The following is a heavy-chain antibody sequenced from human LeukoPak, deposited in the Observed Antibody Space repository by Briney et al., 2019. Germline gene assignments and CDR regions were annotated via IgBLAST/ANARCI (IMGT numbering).Heavy chain of an antibody. CDR1: GGSISRSSYY. D-gene: IGHD6-13*01. Sequence: SETLSLTCTVSGGSISRSSYYWGWIRQPPGKGLEWIGNIYYSGGTYYNPSLKSRVTMSVDTSKNQFSLKLSSVTAADTAVYYCARASAGYSSSLGGHKEFDPWGQGTLVTVSS. J-gene: IGHJ5*02. V-gene: IGHV4-39*01. CDR3: ARASAGYSSSLGGHKEFDP. CDR2: IYYSGGT.